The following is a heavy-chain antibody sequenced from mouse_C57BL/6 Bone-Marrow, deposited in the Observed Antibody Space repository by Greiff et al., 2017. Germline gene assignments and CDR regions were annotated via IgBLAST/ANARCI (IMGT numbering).Heavy chain of an antibody. CDR1: GYTFTDYE. CDR3: TRGYYDYDWCAY. CDR2: IDPETGGT. J-gene: IGHJ3*01. V-gene: IGHV1-15*01. D-gene: IGHD2-4*01. Sequence: QVQLKESGAELVRPGASVTLSCKASGYTFTDYEMHWVKQTPVHGLEWIGAIDPETGGTAYNQKFKGKAILTADKSSSTAYMELRSLTSEDSAVYYCTRGYYDYDWCAYWGQGTLVTVSA.